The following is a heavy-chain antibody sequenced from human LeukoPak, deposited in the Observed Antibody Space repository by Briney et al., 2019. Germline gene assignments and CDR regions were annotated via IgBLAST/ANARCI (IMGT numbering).Heavy chain of an antibody. CDR3: ARGIAAAGFAFDY. V-gene: IGHV4-59*01. J-gene: IGHJ4*02. Sequence: PSETLSLTCTVSGGSISSYHWSWIRQPPGKGLEWIGYIYYSGSTNYNPSLKSRVTISVDTSKNQFTMKLSSATAADTAVYYCARGIAAAGFAFDYWGQGTLVTVSS. CDR1: GGSISSYH. D-gene: IGHD6-13*01. CDR2: IYYSGST.